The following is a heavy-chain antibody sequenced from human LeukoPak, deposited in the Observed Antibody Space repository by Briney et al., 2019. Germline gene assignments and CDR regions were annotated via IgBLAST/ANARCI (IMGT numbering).Heavy chain of an antibody. Sequence: GGSLRLSCAASGFTFSSYEMNWVRQAPGKGLERVSYISSSGSTIYYADSVKGRFTISRDNAKNSLYLQMSSLRAEDTAVYYCARDSNYDILSGSEALDYYGMDVWGKGTTVTVSS. CDR3: ARDSNYDILSGSEALDYYGMDV. V-gene: IGHV3-48*03. D-gene: IGHD3-9*01. CDR2: ISSSGSTI. CDR1: GFTFSSYE. J-gene: IGHJ6*04.